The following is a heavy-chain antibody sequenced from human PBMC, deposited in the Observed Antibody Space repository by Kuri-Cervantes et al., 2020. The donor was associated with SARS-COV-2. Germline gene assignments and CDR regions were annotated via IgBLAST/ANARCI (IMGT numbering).Heavy chain of an antibody. D-gene: IGHD6-13*01. J-gene: IGHJ4*02. CDR2: IYPSDSET. V-gene: IGHV5-51*07. Sequence: KVSCKGSGYNFANYWIGWVHQMPGKGLEWMGMIYPSDSETKYSPSFQGQVTISVDKSSSTAYLQWSGLKASDTAMYYCARRGQLASFDYWGQGTLVTVSS. CDR3: ARRGQLASFDY. CDR1: GYNFANYW.